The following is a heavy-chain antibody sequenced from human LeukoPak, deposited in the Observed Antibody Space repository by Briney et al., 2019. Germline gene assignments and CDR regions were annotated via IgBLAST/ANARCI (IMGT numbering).Heavy chain of an antibody. J-gene: IGHJ3*02. D-gene: IGHD5-12*01. CDR2: INAGNGNT. Sequence: ASVKVSCKASGYTLTSYAMHWVRQAPGQRLEWMGWINAGNGNTKYSQKFQGRVTITRDTSASTAYMELSSLRSEDTAVYYCARAGGYDDAFDIRGQGTMVTVSS. V-gene: IGHV1-3*01. CDR3: ARAGGYDDAFDI. CDR1: GYTLTSYA.